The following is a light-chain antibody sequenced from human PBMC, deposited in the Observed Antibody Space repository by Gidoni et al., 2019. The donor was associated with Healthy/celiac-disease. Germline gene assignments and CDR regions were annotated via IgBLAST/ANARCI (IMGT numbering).Light chain of an antibody. Sequence: DIVMTQSPYSLAVSLGARATINCKSSQSVLYSSNNKNYLAWYQQKPGQPPKLLIYSASTRESGVPDRFSGSGSGTDFTLTSSSLQAEDVAVYYCQQYYSTWTFGQGTKVEIK. CDR2: SAS. V-gene: IGKV4-1*01. CDR3: QQYYSTWT. J-gene: IGKJ1*01. CDR1: QSVLYSSNNKNY.